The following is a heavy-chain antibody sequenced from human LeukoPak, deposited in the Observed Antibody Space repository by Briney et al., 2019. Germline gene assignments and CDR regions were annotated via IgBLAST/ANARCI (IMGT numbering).Heavy chain of an antibody. CDR1: GYTFTGYY. CDR3: ARDLRPKRGVSGY. Sequence: GASVKVSCKASGYTFTGYYMHWVRQAPGQGLEWMGWINPNSGGTNYAQKFQGWVTMTRDTSISTAYMELSRLRSDDTAVYYCARDLRPKRGVSGYWGQGTLVTVSS. J-gene: IGHJ4*02. V-gene: IGHV1-2*04. D-gene: IGHD3-10*01. CDR2: INPNSGGT.